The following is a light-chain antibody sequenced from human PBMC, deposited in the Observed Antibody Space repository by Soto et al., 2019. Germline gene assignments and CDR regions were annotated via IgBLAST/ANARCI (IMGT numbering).Light chain of an antibody. CDR2: AAS. CDR1: RFVSNYY. J-gene: IGKJ3*01. Sequence: DIVLTQSPGTLSLSPGDRATLSCRTSRFVSNYYVAWYQQRPGQAPRLLIYAASSRATDIPDRFSGSGSGTDFTPTISRLEPEDVAVYYCQHYADSPPVFTFGPGTKVEI. CDR3: QHYADSPPVFT. V-gene: IGKV3-20*01.